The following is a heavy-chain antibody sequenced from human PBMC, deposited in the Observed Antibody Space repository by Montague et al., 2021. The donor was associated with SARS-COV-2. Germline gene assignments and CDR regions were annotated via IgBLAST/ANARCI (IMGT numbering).Heavy chain of an antibody. CDR3: ARGYLDVWSGNHYGMDV. V-gene: IGHV3-21*01. J-gene: IGHJ6*02. CDR2: LSGSSTHK. D-gene: IGHD3-3*01. CDR1: GFTFSNYF. Sequence: SLRLSCAASGFTFSNYFMNWVRQAPGQGLEWVSSLSGSSTHKYYSDSLKGRFTISRDNAKNSLYLQTNNLRAEDTAVYYCARGYLDVWSGNHYGMDVWGQGTTVTVSS.